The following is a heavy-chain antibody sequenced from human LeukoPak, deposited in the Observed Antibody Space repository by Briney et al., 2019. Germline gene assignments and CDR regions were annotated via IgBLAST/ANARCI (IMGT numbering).Heavy chain of an antibody. Sequence: PSETLSLTCTVSGGSISSYYWSWIRQPPGKGLEWIGYIYYSGSTNYNPSLKSRVTISVDTSKNQFSLKLSSVTAADTAVYYCARHSPVDPFDYWGQGTLVTVSS. CDR1: GGSISSYY. V-gene: IGHV4-59*12. D-gene: IGHD3/OR15-3a*01. CDR2: IYYSGST. CDR3: ARHSPVDPFDY. J-gene: IGHJ4*02.